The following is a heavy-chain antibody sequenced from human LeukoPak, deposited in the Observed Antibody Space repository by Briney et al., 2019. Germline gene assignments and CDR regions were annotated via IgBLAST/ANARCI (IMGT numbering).Heavy chain of an antibody. CDR1: GGSISSYY. CDR2: IYYSGST. V-gene: IGHV4-59*01. CDR3: ARVSPHGSLHMRSYHFDY. D-gene: IGHD2-2*01. J-gene: IGHJ4*02. Sequence: PSETLSLTCTVSGGSISSYYWSWVRQPPGKGLEWIGYIYYSGSTNYNPSLKSRVTISVDTSKNQFSLKLSSVTAADTAVYYCARVSPHGSLHMRSYHFDYWGQGTLVTVSS.